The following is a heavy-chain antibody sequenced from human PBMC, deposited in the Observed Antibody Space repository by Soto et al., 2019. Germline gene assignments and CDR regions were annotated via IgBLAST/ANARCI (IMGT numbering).Heavy chain of an antibody. Sequence: QMQLQESGPGLVKPSETLSLSCAVSGASISSNYWNWIRQPPGRGLEWIGFIWDSGTSNYNPSLKSRATISIDTSTNQYSLKLTSVTAADTAVYYCARYASGTYPFFDQWGRGTLVTVSS. D-gene: IGHD3-10*01. CDR2: IWDSGTS. V-gene: IGHV4-59*01. CDR1: GASISSNY. CDR3: ARYASGTYPFFDQ. J-gene: IGHJ4*02.